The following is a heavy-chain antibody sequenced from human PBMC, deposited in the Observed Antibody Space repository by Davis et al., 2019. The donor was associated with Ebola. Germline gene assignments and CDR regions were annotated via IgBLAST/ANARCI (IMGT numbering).Heavy chain of an antibody. V-gene: IGHV1-3*01. CDR2: VHGGNGNT. D-gene: IGHD3-3*02. Sequence: AASVKVSCKASGFTLTNYAIHWVRQAPGQRLEWMGWVHGGNGNTKYSQRFQGRVTITTDTSASTAYLDLSSLRSDDTAVYYCARDLSPKGFDYWGQGTLVTVSS. J-gene: IGHJ4*02. CDR3: ARDLSPKGFDY. CDR1: GFTLTNYA.